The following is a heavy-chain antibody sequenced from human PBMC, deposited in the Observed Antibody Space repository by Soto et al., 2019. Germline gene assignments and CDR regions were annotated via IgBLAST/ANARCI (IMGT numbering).Heavy chain of an antibody. Sequence: QLQLQESGPGLVRPSETLSLTCTVSGGSLSSGTYFWCWIRQPPGKGLEWIANIHYSGRTYYNPSLESRVTISVDTSRKQFFLDLNSVTAADTAVYYSARLHNEKFGDDTFDTWGQGTMVTVSS. D-gene: IGHD3-10*01. CDR3: ARLHNEKFGDDTFDT. V-gene: IGHV4-39*01. J-gene: IGHJ3*02. CDR2: IHYSGRT. CDR1: GGSLSSGTYF.